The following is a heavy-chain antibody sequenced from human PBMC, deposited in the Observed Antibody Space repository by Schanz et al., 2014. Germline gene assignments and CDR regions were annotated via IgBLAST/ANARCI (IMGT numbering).Heavy chain of an antibody. V-gene: IGHV3-11*01. Sequence: QVQLVESGGGLVKPGGSLRLSCAASGFTFSDYYMNWIRQAPGKGLEWVSYISNSGYTIYYADSVKGRFTISRDNAKNSLYLQISSRRAEDAAVYYCAKDPPPYSRSPYYWYYGMDVWGQGTTVTVSS. CDR2: ISNSGYTI. CDR3: AKDPPPYSRSPYYWYYGMDV. CDR1: GFTFSDYY. J-gene: IGHJ6*02. D-gene: IGHD6-6*01.